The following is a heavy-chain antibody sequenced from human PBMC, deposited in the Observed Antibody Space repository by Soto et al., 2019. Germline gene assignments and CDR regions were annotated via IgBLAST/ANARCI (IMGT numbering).Heavy chain of an antibody. D-gene: IGHD6-6*01. J-gene: IGHJ6*02. CDR2: IIPIFGTA. Sequence: QVQLVQSGAEVKKPGSSVKVSCKASGGTFSSYAISWVRQAPGQGLEWMGGIIPIFGTANYAQKFQGRVTITADKSTSPAYMELSSLISEDTAVYYCARTSYSSSSHYYYYYGMDVWGQGTTVTVSS. CDR3: ARTSYSSSSHYYYYYGMDV. V-gene: IGHV1-69*06. CDR1: GGTFSSYA.